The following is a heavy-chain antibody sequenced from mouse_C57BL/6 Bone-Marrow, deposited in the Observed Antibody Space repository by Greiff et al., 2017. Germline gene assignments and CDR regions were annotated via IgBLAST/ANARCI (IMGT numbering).Heavy chain of an antibody. V-gene: IGHV1-54*01. CDR1: GYAFTNYL. Sequence: VQLQQSGAELVRPGTSVKVSCKASGYAFTNYLIEWVKQRPGQGLEWIGVINPGSGGTNYNEKFKGKATLTADKSSSTAYMQLSSLTSEDSAVYCCARNRITTYFDYWGQGTTLTVSS. J-gene: IGHJ2*01. CDR2: INPGSGGT. D-gene: IGHD1-1*01. CDR3: ARNRITTYFDY.